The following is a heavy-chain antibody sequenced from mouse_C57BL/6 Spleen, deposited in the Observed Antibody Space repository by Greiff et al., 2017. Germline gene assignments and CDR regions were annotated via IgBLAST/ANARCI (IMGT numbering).Heavy chain of an antibody. CDR3: ARGYYGSLGYFDY. D-gene: IGHD1-1*01. CDR2: IYPRSGNT. CDR1: GYTFTSSG. Sequence: VQLQESGAELARPGASVKLSCKASGYTFTSSGISWVKQRTGQGLEWIGEIYPRSGNTYYNEKFKGKATLTADKSSSTAYMELRSLTSEDSAVYFCARGYYGSLGYFDYWGQGTTLTVSS. V-gene: IGHV1-81*01. J-gene: IGHJ2*01.